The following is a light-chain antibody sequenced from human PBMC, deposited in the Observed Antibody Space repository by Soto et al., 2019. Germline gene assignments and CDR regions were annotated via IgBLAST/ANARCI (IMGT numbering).Light chain of an antibody. CDR2: EVS. V-gene: IGLV2-14*01. CDR3: SSYTSSNTWV. J-gene: IGLJ3*02. Sequence: QSALTQPASVSGSPGQSITISCTGTSSDIGGYRYVSWYQHHPGKAPKLMIFEVSHRPSGVSNRFSGSKSGNTASLTISGLQAEDEADYYCSSYTSSNTWVFGGGTKVTVL. CDR1: SSDIGGYRY.